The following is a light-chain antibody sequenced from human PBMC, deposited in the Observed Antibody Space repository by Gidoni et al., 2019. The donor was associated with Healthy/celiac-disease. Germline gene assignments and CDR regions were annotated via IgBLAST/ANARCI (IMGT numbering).Light chain of an antibody. CDR2: GKN. V-gene: IGLV3-19*01. CDR1: SLRSYY. Sequence: SSELTQDPAVSVALGQTVRITCQGDSLRSYYASWYPQKPGQAPVLVIYGKNNRPSGIPDRFSGSSSGNTASLTITGAQAEDEADYYCNSRDSSGNHFVFGGGTKLTVL. CDR3: NSRDSSGNHFV. J-gene: IGLJ2*01.